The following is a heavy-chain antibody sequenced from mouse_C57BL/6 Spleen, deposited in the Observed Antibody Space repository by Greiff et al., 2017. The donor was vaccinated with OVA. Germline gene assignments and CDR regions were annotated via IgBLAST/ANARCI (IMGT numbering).Heavy chain of an antibody. J-gene: IGHJ2*01. V-gene: IGHV1-61*01. CDR1: GYTFTSYW. Sequence: QVQLKQPGAELVRPGSSVKLSCKASGYTFTSYWMDWVKQRPGQGLEWIGNIYPSDSETHYNQKFKDKATLTVDKSSSTAYMQLSSLTSEDSAVYYCASKGDYYGSSYYFDYWGQGTTLTVSS. CDR3: ASKGDYYGSSYYFDY. D-gene: IGHD1-1*01. CDR2: IYPSDSET.